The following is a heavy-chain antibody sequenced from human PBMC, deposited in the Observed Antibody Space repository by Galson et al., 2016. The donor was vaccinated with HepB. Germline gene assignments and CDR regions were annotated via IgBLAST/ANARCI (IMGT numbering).Heavy chain of an antibody. CDR1: GGSISSTNW. CDR2: IYHSGTT. V-gene: IGHV4-4*02. CDR3: ARNFRSCTPTSCYYFYAMDV. D-gene: IGHD2-2*01. Sequence: SETLSLTCVVSGGSISSTNWWNWVRQPPGKGLEWIGEIYHSGTTNYNPSLQSRVTLSVDKSNKQCSLKLTSVTAADTAVYYCARNFRSCTPTSCYYFYAMDVWGQGTTVAVSS. J-gene: IGHJ6*02.